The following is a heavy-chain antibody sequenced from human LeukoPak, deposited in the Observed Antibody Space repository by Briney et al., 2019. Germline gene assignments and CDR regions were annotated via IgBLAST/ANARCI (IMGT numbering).Heavy chain of an antibody. CDR2: ISAYNGNT. CDR3: ARDRTLTYRSGSYAFDI. Sequence: ASVKVSCKTSGYSENFYGITWVRQVAGQGLEWMGWISAYNGNTNYAQKLQGRVTMTTDTSTSTAYMELRSLRSDDTAVYYCARDRTLTYRSGSYAFDIWGQGTMVTVSS. V-gene: IGHV1-18*01. D-gene: IGHD1-26*01. CDR1: GYSENFYG. J-gene: IGHJ3*02.